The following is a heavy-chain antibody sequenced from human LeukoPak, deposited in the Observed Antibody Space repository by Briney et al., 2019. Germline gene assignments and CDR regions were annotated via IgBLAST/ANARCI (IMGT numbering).Heavy chain of an antibody. D-gene: IGHD3-10*01. V-gene: IGHV3-21*01. CDR1: GFTFSSYS. J-gene: IGHJ3*02. Sequence: GGSLRLSCAASGFTFSSYSMNWVRQAPGKGLKWVSSISSSSSYIYYADSVKGRFTISRDNAKNSLYLQMNSLRAEDTAVYYWARDAYYGSGSGDAFDIWGQGTMVTVSS. CDR3: ARDAYYGSGSGDAFDI. CDR2: ISSSSSYI.